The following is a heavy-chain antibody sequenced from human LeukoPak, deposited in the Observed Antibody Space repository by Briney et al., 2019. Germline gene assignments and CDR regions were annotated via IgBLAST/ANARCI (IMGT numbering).Heavy chain of an antibody. D-gene: IGHD3-9*01. Sequence: GGSLRLSCAASGFTFSSYEMNWVRQAPGKGLEWVSYISSSGSTIYYADSVKGRFTISRDNAKNSLYLQMNSLRAEDTAVYYCARQALTGYYTFYYFDYWGQGTLVTVSS. CDR2: ISSSGSTI. CDR3: ARQALTGYYTFYYFDY. J-gene: IGHJ4*02. CDR1: GFTFSSYE. V-gene: IGHV3-48*03.